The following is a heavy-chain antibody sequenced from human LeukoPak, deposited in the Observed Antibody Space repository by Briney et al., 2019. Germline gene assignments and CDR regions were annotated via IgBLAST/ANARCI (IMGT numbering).Heavy chain of an antibody. CDR3: ASQPYYYGSGGGRFDY. CDR1: GYTFTSYG. Sequence: VKXXCKASGYTFTSYGISWVRQAPGQGREWMGWISAYKGNTDYAQKLQGRVTMTTDTSTSTAYMELRSLRSDDTAVYYCASQPYYYGSGGGRFDYWGQGTLVTVSS. V-gene: IGHV1-18*04. CDR2: ISAYKGNT. D-gene: IGHD3-10*01. J-gene: IGHJ4*02.